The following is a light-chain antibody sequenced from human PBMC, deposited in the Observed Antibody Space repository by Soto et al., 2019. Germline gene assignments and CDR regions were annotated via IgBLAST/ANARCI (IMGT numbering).Light chain of an antibody. Sequence: DIQMTQSPSSVSASVGDRVTITCRASQGISTWLAWYQQKPGKVPKLLIYGASSLQTGVPSRFSGSGSGTEFTLTISSLQAEDFATYYCQRASSLPHTFGQGTKLEIK. J-gene: IGKJ2*01. CDR2: GAS. V-gene: IGKV1-12*01. CDR1: QGISTW. CDR3: QRASSLPHT.